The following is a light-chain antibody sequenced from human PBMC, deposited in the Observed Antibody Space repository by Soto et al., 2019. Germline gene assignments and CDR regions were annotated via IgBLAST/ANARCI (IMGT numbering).Light chain of an antibody. Sequence: QLVLTQPPSVSGAPGKRVTISCTGSSSNIGAGYDVHWYQQLPGTAPKLLIYGNSNRPSGVPDRFSGSKSGTSASLAITGLQAEDEADYYCQSYDSSLSGSRVFGGGTKLTVL. CDR3: QSYDSSLSGSRV. CDR1: SSNIGAGYD. J-gene: IGLJ3*02. CDR2: GNS. V-gene: IGLV1-40*01.